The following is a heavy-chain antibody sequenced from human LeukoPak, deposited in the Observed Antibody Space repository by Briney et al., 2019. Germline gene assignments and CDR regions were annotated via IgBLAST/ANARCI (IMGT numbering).Heavy chain of an antibody. CDR2: IKSKSYGETI. CDR1: GFTFSDAW. V-gene: IGHV3-15*01. D-gene: IGHD2-2*01. CDR3: STGGGRYCSTTSCYYNY. Sequence: GGSLRLSCVASGFTFSDAWMNWVRQAPGKGLEWVGRIKSKSYGETIDYAAPVKGRFTISRDDSKNTLYLQMNSLKTEDAAVYYCSTGGGRYCSTTSCYYNYWGQGTLVTVSS. J-gene: IGHJ4*02.